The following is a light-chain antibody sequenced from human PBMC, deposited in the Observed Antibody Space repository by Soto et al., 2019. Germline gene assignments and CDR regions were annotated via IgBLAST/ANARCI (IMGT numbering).Light chain of an antibody. Sequence: EIVLTQSPATLSLSPGERATLSCKASQNIRSHLAWYLQKPGQPPRLLIFGASNRATGIPARFSGSGSGTDFTLTISSLEPEDSGLYYCQQRSDWPLTFCGGARVEVK. V-gene: IGKV3-11*01. CDR3: QQRSDWPLT. J-gene: IGKJ4*01. CDR2: GAS. CDR1: QNIRSH.